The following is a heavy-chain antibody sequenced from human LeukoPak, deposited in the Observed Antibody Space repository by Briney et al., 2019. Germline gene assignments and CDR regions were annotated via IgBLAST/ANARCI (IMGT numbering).Heavy chain of an antibody. Sequence: GEYLKISRQGSGYSFTSYWIGWVRQMPGKGLEGMGVIHPGDSDTRYRPSFQGQVPISADKSISTAYLQWSSLKASDTAMYFCARQGGSRSYTGWFDSWGQGTLVPVSS. CDR3: ARQGGSRSYTGWFDS. D-gene: IGHD3-10*01. CDR1: GYSFTSYW. V-gene: IGHV5-51*01. CDR2: IHPGDSDT. J-gene: IGHJ5*01.